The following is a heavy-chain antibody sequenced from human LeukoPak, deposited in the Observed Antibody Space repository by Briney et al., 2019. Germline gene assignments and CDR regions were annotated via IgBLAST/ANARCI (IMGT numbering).Heavy chain of an antibody. CDR3: ARDRPDCGDSNFDY. J-gene: IGHJ4*02. V-gene: IGHV4-4*07. Sequence: SETLSLTCTVSGGSISSYYWSWIRQPAGKGLEWIGRIYTSGSTNYNPSLKSRVTMSVDTSKNQFSLKLSSVTAADTAVYYCARDRPDCGDSNFDYWGQGTLVTVSS. CDR1: GGSISSYY. CDR2: IYTSGST. D-gene: IGHD4-17*01.